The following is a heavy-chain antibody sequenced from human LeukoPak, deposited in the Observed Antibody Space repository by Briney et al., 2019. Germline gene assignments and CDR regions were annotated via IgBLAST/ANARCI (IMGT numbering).Heavy chain of an antibody. CDR3: ARVKEYRGYLFGY. CDR2: INPNSGGT. J-gene: IGHJ4*02. V-gene: IGHV1-2*02. Sequence: ASVKVSCKASGYTFTGYYMHWVRQAPGQGLEWMGWINPNSGGTNYAQKFQGRVTMTRDTSISTAYMELSRLRSGDTAVYYCARVKEYRGYLFGYWGQGTLVTVSS. D-gene: IGHD2-2*03. CDR1: GYTFTGYY.